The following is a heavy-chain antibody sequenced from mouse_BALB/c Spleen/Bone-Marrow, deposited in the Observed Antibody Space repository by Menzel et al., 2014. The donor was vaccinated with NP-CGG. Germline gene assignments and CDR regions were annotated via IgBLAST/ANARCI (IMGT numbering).Heavy chain of an antibody. D-gene: IGHD4-1*01. J-gene: IGHJ2*01. Sequence: EVHLVESGGGLVQPGGSRKPSCAASGFTFSSFGMHWVRQAPEKGLEWVAYISSGSSPIFYADTVKGRFTISRDNPKNTLFLQMTSLRSEDTAMYYCTRGGNWEDFDYWGQGTTLTVSS. CDR2: ISSGSSPI. CDR1: GFTFSSFG. CDR3: TRGGNWEDFDY. V-gene: IGHV5-17*02.